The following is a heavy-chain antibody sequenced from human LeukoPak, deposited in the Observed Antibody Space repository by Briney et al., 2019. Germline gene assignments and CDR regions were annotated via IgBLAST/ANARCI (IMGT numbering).Heavy chain of an antibody. CDR3: AKGDDIAMTNGAFDI. D-gene: IGHD5-18*01. Sequence: GGSLRLSCAASGLTFTTSVINWVRQAPGKGLEWVAALSDDGRDEYYAESVKGRFTISRDNSKNTVHLQMNSLRAGDTAVYYCAKGDDIAMTNGAFDIWGQGTMVTVSS. CDR2: LSDDGRDE. CDR1: GLTFTTSV. V-gene: IGHV3-30*18. J-gene: IGHJ3*02.